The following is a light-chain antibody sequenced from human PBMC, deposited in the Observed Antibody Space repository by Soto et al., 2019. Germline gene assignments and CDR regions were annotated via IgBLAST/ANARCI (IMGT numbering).Light chain of an antibody. J-gene: IGLJ1*01. CDR1: SSDVGGYNY. CDR2: DVS. Sequence: QSALTQPASVSGSPGPSITISCTGTSSDVGGYNYVSWYQHHPGNAPKLLIYDVSTRPSGVSNRFSGSKSGNTASLTISGLEAEYEAEYYCSSYTRSSTRVFGTENKLTVL. CDR3: SSYTRSSTRV. V-gene: IGLV2-14*03.